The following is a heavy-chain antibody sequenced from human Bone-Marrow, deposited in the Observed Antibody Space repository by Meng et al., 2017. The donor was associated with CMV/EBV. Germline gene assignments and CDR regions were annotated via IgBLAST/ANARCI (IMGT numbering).Heavy chain of an antibody. V-gene: IGHV1-69*10. CDR3: ARGAPDYAFGFDY. J-gene: IGHJ4*02. Sequence: SVKVSCKASGGTFSSYAISWVRQAPGQGLEWMGGIIPIFGIANYAQKFQGRVTITADKSTSTAYMELSSLRSEDTAVYYCARGAPDYAFGFDYWGQGTLVTVSS. D-gene: IGHD2-2*01. CDR1: GGTFSSYA. CDR2: IIPIFGIA.